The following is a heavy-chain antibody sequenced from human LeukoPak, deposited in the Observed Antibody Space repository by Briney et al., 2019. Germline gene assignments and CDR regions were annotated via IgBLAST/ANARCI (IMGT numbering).Heavy chain of an antibody. CDR1: GYSISSGYY. D-gene: IGHD6-13*01. J-gene: IGHJ5*02. CDR2: FFHSGNT. Sequence: PSETLSLTCVVSGYSISSGYYWGWIRQPPGKGLEWIGSFFHSGNTYYSPSLKSRATISVDTSKNQFSLKVSSVTAADTAMYARVKPGYSNSWYWFDPWGRGTLVTVSS. V-gene: IGHV4-38-2*01. CDR3: VKPGYSNSWYWFDP.